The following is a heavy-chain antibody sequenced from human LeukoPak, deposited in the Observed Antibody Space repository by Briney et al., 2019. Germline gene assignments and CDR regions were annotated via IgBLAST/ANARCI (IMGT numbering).Heavy chain of an antibody. V-gene: IGHV3-74*01. CDR2: INSDGSST. D-gene: IGHD2-2*01. Sequence: QPGGSLRLSCAASGFTFSSYWMHWVRQAPGKGLVWVSRINSDGSSTSYADSVKGRFTISRDNAKNTLYLQMNSLRAEDTAVYYCARDTTEVVPEDYYYYYMDVWGKGTTVTVSS. CDR1: GFTFSSYW. J-gene: IGHJ6*03. CDR3: ARDTTEVVPEDYYYYYMDV.